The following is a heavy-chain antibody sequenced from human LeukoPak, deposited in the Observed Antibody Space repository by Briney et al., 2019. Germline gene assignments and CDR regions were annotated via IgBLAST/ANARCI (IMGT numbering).Heavy chain of an antibody. J-gene: IGHJ4*02. V-gene: IGHV3-23*01. CDR1: EFTFNTYA. CDR3: AKEGGIPYYDFWSGYSNGGYFDY. D-gene: IGHD3-3*01. CDR2: ISGSGGNT. Sequence: GGSLRLSCAASEFTFNTYAMSWVRQAPGKGLEWVSAISGSGGNTYYADSVKGRFTISRDNSKNTLYLQMNSLRAEDTAVYYCAKEGGIPYYDFWSGYSNGGYFDYWGQGTLVTVSS.